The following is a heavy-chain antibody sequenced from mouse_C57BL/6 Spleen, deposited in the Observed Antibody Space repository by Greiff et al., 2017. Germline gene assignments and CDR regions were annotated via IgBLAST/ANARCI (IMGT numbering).Heavy chain of an antibody. CDR3: ARSTDYYCDY. CDR1: GYAFSSYW. V-gene: IGHV1-80*01. CDR2: IYPGDGDT. J-gene: IGHJ2*01. Sequence: QVQLQQSGAELVKPGASVKISCKASGYAFSSYWMNWVQQRPGKGLEWIGQIYPGDGDTNYNGKFKGKATLTADKSSSTACMQLSSLTSEDSAVYFCARSTDYYCDYWGQGTTLTVSS.